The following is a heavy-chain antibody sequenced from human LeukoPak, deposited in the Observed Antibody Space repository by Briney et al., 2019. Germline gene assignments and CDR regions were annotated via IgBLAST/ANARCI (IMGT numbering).Heavy chain of an antibody. CDR3: ATVRPTDDPYYFDY. CDR1: GYTLTELS. CDR2: FEPEEGET. Sequence: ASVKVSCKVSGYTLTELSMHWVRQAPGKGLEWMGGFEPEEGETIYAQRFQGRVTMTEDTSSDTAYMELSSLRSEDTAVYYCATVRPTDDPYYFDYWGQGTLVTVSS. V-gene: IGHV1-24*01. D-gene: IGHD2-21*01. J-gene: IGHJ4*02.